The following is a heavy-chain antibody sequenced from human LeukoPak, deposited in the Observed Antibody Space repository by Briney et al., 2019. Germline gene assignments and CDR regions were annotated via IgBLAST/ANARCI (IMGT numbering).Heavy chain of an antibody. Sequence: GGSLRLSCAASGFTFSRYRMIWVRQAPGRGLEWVSSISSSSSYINYADSVKGRFTISRDNAKNSLYLQMNSLRAEDTAVYYCARQELGDPEGFDYWGQGTLVTVSS. CDR3: ARQELGDPEGFDY. D-gene: IGHD3-10*01. V-gene: IGHV3-21*01. CDR1: GFTFSRYR. J-gene: IGHJ4*02. CDR2: ISSSSSYI.